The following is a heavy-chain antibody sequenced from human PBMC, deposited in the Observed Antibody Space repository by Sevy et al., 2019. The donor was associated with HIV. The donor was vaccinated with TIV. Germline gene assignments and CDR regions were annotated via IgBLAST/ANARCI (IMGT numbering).Heavy chain of an antibody. CDR1: GYSFTSNW. J-gene: IGHJ4*02. CDR2: IYPGDSDT. D-gene: IGHD3-16*01. Sequence: GESLKISCKGSGYSFTSNWIGWVRQMPGKGLEWMGIIYPGDSDTKYSPSFQGQVTMSADRSRNTAYRQWSSLKASDTAMYYCARRGGYTSRWSYFDYWGQGTLVTVSS. CDR3: ARRGGYTSRWSYFDY. V-gene: IGHV5-51*01.